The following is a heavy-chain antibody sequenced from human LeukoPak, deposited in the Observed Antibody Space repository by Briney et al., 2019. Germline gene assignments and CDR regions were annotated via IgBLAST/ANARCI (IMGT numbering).Heavy chain of an antibody. V-gene: IGHV1-2*02. J-gene: IGHJ4*02. CDR3: AREWAWGSSTSCRFDY. CDR1: GYTFTGYY. CDR2: INPNSGGT. Sequence: ASVKVSCKASGYTFTGYYIHWVRQAPGQGLEWMGWINPNSGGTNYAQKFQGRVTMTRDTSISTAYMELSRLRSDDTAEYYCAREWAWGSSTSCRFDYWGQGTLVTVSS. D-gene: IGHD2-2*01.